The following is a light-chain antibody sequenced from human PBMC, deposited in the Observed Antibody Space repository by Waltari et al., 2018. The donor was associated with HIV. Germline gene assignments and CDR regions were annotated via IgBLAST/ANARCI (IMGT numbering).Light chain of an antibody. J-gene: IGLJ3*02. V-gene: IGLV2-14*03. CDR2: DVT. CDR1: SSDIGGYDY. Sequence: QSALTQLASVPGSLGQSITFSCTGPSSDIGGYDYVSWYQQHPDKAPNIIIFDVTNRPSGVSDRFSGSKSGNTASLTISGLQAEDAADYYCTSFTSSSAWLFGGGTKLTVL. CDR3: TSFTSSSAWL.